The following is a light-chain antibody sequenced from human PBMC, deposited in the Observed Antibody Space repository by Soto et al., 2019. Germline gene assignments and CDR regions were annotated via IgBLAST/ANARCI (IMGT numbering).Light chain of an antibody. V-gene: IGKV3-15*01. CDR2: DAS. CDR3: QQYNFWPPLT. CDR1: QSVNSN. Sequence: EIVMTQSPATLSVSPGERATLSCRASQSVNSNLAWYRQKPGQAPRLLISDASTRATGGPARFSGSGSGTEFTLTISSLQSEDSGIYYCQQYNFWPPLTFGGGTKVEIE. J-gene: IGKJ4*01.